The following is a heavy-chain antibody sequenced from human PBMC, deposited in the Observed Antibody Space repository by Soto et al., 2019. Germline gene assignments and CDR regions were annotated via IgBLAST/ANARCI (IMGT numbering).Heavy chain of an antibody. CDR1: GFECDSYS. CDR2: LSSRGSYI. V-gene: IGHV3-21*06. J-gene: IGHJ6*02. Sequence: GPLRVPCVVLGFECDSYSRYRVLQATGKGLEWVSFLSSRGSYIFYADSVKGRLTISRDNAKSILYLQMNSLRAEDTAVYYFARDLGDYGDYLYYHYAMDVWGQGTTVTVSS. CDR3: ARDLGDYGDYLYYHYAMDV. D-gene: IGHD4-17*01.